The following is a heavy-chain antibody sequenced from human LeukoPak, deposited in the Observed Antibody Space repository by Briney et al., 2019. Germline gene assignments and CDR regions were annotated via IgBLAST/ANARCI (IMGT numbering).Heavy chain of an antibody. CDR1: GGTFSSYA. CDR2: IIPILDIA. CDR3: ARDQGVTDPPPYGLDV. V-gene: IGHV1-69*04. D-gene: IGHD3-10*01. J-gene: IGHJ6*02. Sequence: SVTVSCKASGGTFSSYAISWVRQAPGQGLECMGRIIPILDIATYAQKFQGRVTITADKSTSTAYMELSSLSSEDTAVYYCARDQGVTDPPPYGLDVWGQGTTVTVSS.